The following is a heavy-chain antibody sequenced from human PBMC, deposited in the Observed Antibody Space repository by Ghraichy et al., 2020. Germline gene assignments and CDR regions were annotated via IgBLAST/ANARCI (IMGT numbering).Heavy chain of an antibody. CDR3: ARDRYSSGWYRPDY. Sequence: GGSLRLSCAASGFTFSSYEMNWVRQAPGKGLEWVSYISSSGSTIYYADSVKGRFTISRDNAKNSLYLQMNSLRAEDTAVYYCARDRYSSGWYRPDYWGQGTLVTVSS. CDR2: ISSSGSTI. D-gene: IGHD6-19*01. J-gene: IGHJ4*02. V-gene: IGHV3-48*03. CDR1: GFTFSSYE.